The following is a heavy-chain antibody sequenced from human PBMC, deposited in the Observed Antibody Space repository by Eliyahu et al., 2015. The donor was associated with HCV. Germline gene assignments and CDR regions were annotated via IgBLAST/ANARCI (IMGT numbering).Heavy chain of an antibody. CDR3: AKDLQGMLTTYGMDX. Sequence: EVQLVESGGGLVQPGRSLRLSCAASGFTFDDYGMHWVRQAPGKGLEWVSGINWNSNSXAYXDSXKGRFTIXRDNAKNSLYLQMNSLRPXDTALYYCAKDLQGMLTTYGMDXWGQGTTVTVSS. D-gene: IGHD3-16*01. V-gene: IGHV3-9*01. J-gene: IGHJ6*02. CDR2: INWNSNSX. CDR1: GFTFDDYG.